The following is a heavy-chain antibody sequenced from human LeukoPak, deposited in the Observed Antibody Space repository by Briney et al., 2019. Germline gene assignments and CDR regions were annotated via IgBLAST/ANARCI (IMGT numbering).Heavy chain of an antibody. D-gene: IGHD6-19*01. V-gene: IGHV6-1*01. J-gene: IGHJ4*02. Sequence: SQTLSLTCAISGDSVSSNSAAWNWIRQSPSRGLEWLGRTYYRSKWYNDYAVSVKSRITINPDTSKNQFSLQLNPVTPEDTAVYYCARAEYSSGWLEVDYWGQGTLVTVSS. CDR1: GDSVSSNSAA. CDR2: TYYRSKWYN. CDR3: ARAEYSSGWLEVDY.